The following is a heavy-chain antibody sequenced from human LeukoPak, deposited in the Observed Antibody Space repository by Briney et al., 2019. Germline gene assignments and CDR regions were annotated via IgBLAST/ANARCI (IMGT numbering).Heavy chain of an antibody. CDR1: GYTFTGYY. Sequence: ASVKVSCKASGYTFTGYYMHWVRQAPGQGLEWMGWINPNSGGTNYAQKFQGRVTMTRDTSISTAYMELSRLRSDDTAVYYCAKAQPYCSSTSCYVALVDYWGQGTLVTVSS. V-gene: IGHV1-2*02. D-gene: IGHD2-2*01. CDR3: AKAQPYCSSTSCYVALVDY. CDR2: INPNSGGT. J-gene: IGHJ4*02.